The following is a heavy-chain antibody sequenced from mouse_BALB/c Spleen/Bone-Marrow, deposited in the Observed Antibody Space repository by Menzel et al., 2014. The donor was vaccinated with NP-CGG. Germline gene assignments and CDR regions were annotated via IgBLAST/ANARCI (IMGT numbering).Heavy chain of an antibody. CDR1: GFDFSGFW. J-gene: IGHJ3*01. D-gene: IGHD2-3*01. CDR2: INPDSSTI. Sequence: EVKLVESGGGLVQPGRSLKISCAASGFDFSGFWMGWVRLAPGKGLEWIGEINPDSSTINYTPSLKDRFIISRDNAKNTLYLQMSKVRSEDTALYYCAILGYYGGFAYWGQGTLVTVSA. V-gene: IGHV4-1*02. CDR3: AILGYYGGFAY.